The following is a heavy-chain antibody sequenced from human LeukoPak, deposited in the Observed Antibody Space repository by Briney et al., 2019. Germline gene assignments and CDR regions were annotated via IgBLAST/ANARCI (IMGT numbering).Heavy chain of an antibody. J-gene: IGHJ4*02. Sequence: PGGSLRLSCAASGFTFTTDWMHWVRQAPGKGLEWVANIKQDGSEKYYVDSAKGRFTISRDNGKNSVYLQMNSLRAEDTAVYYCARDGGHGGDLDYWGQGTLVTVSS. V-gene: IGHV3-7*01. CDR1: GFTFTTDW. CDR2: IKQDGSEK. D-gene: IGHD2-21*02. CDR3: ARDGGHGGDLDY.